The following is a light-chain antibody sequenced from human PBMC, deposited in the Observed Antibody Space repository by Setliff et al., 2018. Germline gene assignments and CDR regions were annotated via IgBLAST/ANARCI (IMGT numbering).Light chain of an antibody. CDR1: SSDVGYYNY. CDR3: SSHSSTGTYV. CDR2: EVS. J-gene: IGLJ1*01. V-gene: IGLV2-14*01. Sequence: SALTQPASVSGSPGQSITISCTGTSSDVGYYNYVSWYQQHPGEAPQLKIYEVSNRPSGVSDRFTGSKSGNTASLTISGLQAGDEADYYCSSHSSTGTYVFGTGTQLTVL.